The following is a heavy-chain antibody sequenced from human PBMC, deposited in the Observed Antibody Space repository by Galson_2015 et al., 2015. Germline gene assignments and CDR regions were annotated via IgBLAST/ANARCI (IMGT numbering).Heavy chain of an antibody. J-gene: IGHJ4*02. CDR2: LLPIYGTP. V-gene: IGHV1-69*13. Sequence: AVKVSCKASGGTFSIFAISWVRQAPGQRLVWMGGLLPIYGTPNYAQKFQGRVKIKADEYTSTAYLGLSSLTSEDAAVFYCATSNADVYCSGGSCYLDSWGQGTLATVSS. CDR1: GGTFSIFA. D-gene: IGHD2-15*01. CDR3: ATSNADVYCSGGSCYLDS.